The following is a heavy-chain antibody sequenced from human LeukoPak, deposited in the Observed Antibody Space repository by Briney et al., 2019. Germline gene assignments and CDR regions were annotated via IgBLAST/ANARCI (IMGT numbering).Heavy chain of an antibody. V-gene: IGHV3-21*01. CDR1: GFTFSSYS. Sequence: PGGSLRLSCAASGFTFSSYSMNWVRQAPGKGLEWVSSISSSSSYIYYADSVRGRFTISRDNAKNSLYLQMNSLRAEDTSVYYCARIAGYSGYDWGQGTLVTVSS. CDR3: ARIAGYSGYD. D-gene: IGHD5-12*01. CDR2: ISSSSSYI. J-gene: IGHJ4*02.